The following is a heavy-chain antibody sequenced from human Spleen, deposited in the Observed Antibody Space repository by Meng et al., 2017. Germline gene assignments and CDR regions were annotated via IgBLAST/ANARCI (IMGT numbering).Heavy chain of an antibody. Sequence: IPLKGSVPPLVKPTQTLTLTCTFSGFSLTTHGVGVAWIRQPPGKALEWLALIYWDDDKRYSPSLKSRLMITKDTSKNQVVLPMTNMDPVDTATYYCARRPHSTGFDSWGQGTLVTVSS. J-gene: IGHJ4*02. D-gene: IGHD3-22*01. V-gene: IGHV2-5*02. CDR3: ARRPHSTGFDS. CDR2: IYWDDDK. CDR1: GFSLTTHGVG.